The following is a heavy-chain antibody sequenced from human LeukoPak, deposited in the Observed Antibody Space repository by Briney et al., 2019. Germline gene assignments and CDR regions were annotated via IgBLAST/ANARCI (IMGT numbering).Heavy chain of an antibody. J-gene: IGHJ3*01. D-gene: IGHD6-19*01. CDR2: VYYSGST. V-gene: IGHV4-59*01. CDR3: ASAVSVPAWAFDV. CDR1: GDSIRSYY. Sequence: SETLSLTCTVSGDSIRSYYCSWIRQPPGKGLEWIGYVYYSGSTNYNPSLNRRVTISLDTSKNQFSLKLNSVTAADTAVYYCASAVSVPAWAFDVWGRGTMVTVSS.